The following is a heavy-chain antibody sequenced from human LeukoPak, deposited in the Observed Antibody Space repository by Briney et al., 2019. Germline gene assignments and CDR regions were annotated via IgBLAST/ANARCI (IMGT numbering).Heavy chain of an antibody. Sequence: SETLSLTCAVYGGSFSGYYWSWIRQPPGKGLEWIGEINHSGSTNYNPSLKSRVTISVDTSKNQFSLKLSSVTAADTAVYYCARGWGVAVIRWFDPWGQGTLVTVSS. J-gene: IGHJ5*02. V-gene: IGHV4-34*01. CDR1: GGSFSGYY. CDR2: INHSGST. CDR3: ARGWGVAVIRWFDP. D-gene: IGHD3-22*01.